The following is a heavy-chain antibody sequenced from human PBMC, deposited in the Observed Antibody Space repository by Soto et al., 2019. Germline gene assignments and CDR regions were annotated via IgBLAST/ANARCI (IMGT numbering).Heavy chain of an antibody. CDR3: ARRTGDFWSGTFDP. D-gene: IGHD3-3*01. J-gene: IGHJ5*02. CDR2: IKQDGSEK. Sequence: GGSLRLSCAASGFTFSSYWMSWVRQAPGKGLEWVANIKQDGSEKYYVDSVKGRFTISRDNAKNSLYLQMNSLRAEDTAVYYCARRTGDFWSGTFDPWGQGTLVTVSS. CDR1: GFTFSSYW. V-gene: IGHV3-7*01.